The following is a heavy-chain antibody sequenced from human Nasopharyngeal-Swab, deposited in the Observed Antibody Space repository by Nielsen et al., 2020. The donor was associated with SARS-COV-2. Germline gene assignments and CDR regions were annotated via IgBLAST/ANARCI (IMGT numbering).Heavy chain of an antibody. Sequence: ASVKVSCKASGYTFTDYYIHWVRQAPGQGLEWMGRINPNTADTNYAQKFQGRVTMTRDTSINTAYMEMSSLKSDDTAVYYCARQNNNFYYYYYMDVWGKGITVTVSS. CDR3: ARQNNNFYYYYYMDV. J-gene: IGHJ6*03. V-gene: IGHV1-2*06. CDR1: GYTFTDYY. D-gene: IGHD1-1*01. CDR2: INPNTADT.